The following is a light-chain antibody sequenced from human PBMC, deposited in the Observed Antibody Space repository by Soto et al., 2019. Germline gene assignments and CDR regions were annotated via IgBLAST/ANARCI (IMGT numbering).Light chain of an antibody. CDR3: SLYTFSRV. V-gene: IGLV2-14*01. J-gene: IGLJ3*02. CDR1: TSDLGDYKY. CDR2: EVT. Sequence: QSALTQPASVSGSPGQSITISCTGTTSDLGDYKYISWYQQHPGKVPQLIIYEVTNRPSGVSNRFSGSKSGNTASLTISGLQAEDEADYYCSLYTFSRVFGGGTKLTVL.